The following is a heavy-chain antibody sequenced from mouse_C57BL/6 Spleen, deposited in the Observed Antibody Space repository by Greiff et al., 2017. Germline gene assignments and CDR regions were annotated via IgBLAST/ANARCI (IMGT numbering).Heavy chain of an antibody. V-gene: IGHV5-4*01. CDR1: GFTFSSYA. CDR3: ARGTGGYYFDY. Sequence: EVQGVESGGGLVKPGGSLKLSCAASGFTFSSYAMSWVRQTPEKRLEWVATISDGGSYTYYPDNVKGRFTISRDNAKNNLYLQMSHLKSEGTAMYYCARGTGGYYFDYWGQGTTLTVSS. CDR2: ISDGGSYT. J-gene: IGHJ2*01.